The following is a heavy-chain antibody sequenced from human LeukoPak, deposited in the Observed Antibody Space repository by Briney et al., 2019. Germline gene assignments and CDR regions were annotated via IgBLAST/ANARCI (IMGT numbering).Heavy chain of an antibody. V-gene: IGHV3-30*18. Sequence: LSLTCTVSGYSISSGYYWGWIRQPPGKGLEWVAVISYDAKSNYQVDSVKGRFTISRDNAKNTLYLQMNSLRAEDTAVYYCAKDGGNYYDTGGNYLMRSYMDVWGKGTTVTVSS. CDR3: AKDGGNYYDTGGNYLMRSYMDV. CDR1: GYSISSGY. CDR2: ISYDAKSN. D-gene: IGHD3-22*01. J-gene: IGHJ6*03.